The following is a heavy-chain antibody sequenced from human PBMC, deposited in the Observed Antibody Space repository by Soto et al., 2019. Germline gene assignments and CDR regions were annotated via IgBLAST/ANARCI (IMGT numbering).Heavy chain of an antibody. V-gene: IGHV1-69*13. CDR1: GGTFSSYA. D-gene: IGHD6-6*01. CDR2: IIPIFGTA. J-gene: IGHJ4*02. CDR3: ARDRIAARTRPYFDY. Sequence: ASVKVSCKASGGTFSSYAISWVRQAPGQGLVWMGGIIPIFGTANYAQKFQGRVTITADESTSTAYMELSSLRSEDTAVYYCARDRIAARTRPYFDYWGQGTLVTVSS.